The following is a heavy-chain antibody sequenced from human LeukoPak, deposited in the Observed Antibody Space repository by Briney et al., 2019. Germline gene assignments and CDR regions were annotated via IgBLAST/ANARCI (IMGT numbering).Heavy chain of an antibody. D-gene: IGHD3-10*01. V-gene: IGHV4-39*01. CDR3: ARHVRYGSGSYYNEPNLYYYYYGMDV. J-gene: IGHJ6*02. CDR2: IYYSGST. Sequence: PSETLSLTCTVSGGSISSSSYYWGWIRQPPGRGLEWIGSIYYSGSTYYNPSLKSRVTISVDTSKNQFSLKLSSVTAADTAVYYCARHVRYGSGSYYNEPNLYYYYYGMDVWGQGTTVTVSS. CDR1: GGSISSSSYY.